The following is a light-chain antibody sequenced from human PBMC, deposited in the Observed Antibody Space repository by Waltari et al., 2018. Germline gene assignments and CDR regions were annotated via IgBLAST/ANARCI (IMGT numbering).Light chain of an antibody. CDR1: QRISRY. CDR2: GAS. V-gene: IGKV3-20*01. CDR3: QNHERLPAT. Sequence: EVVLTQSPGTLSLSPGERATLFCRASQRISRYLVWYQQRPGQAPRPLIYGASIRAAVITDRFSGSGSGTDFTLSISRLEPEDFAVYYCQNHERLPATFGQGTRVEIK. J-gene: IGKJ1*01.